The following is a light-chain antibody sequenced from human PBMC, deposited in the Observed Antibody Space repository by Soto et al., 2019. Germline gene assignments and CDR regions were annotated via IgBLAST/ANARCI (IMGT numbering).Light chain of an antibody. CDR1: QSISSW. CDR2: DAS. J-gene: IGKJ4*01. V-gene: IGKV1-5*01. CDR3: QQANSFPLT. Sequence: DIQMTQTHSTLSASVGDRVTITCRASQSISSWLAWYQQKPGKAPKLLIYDASSLESGVPSRFSGSGSGTEFTLTISSLQPDDFATYYCQQANSFPLTFGGGTKVDI.